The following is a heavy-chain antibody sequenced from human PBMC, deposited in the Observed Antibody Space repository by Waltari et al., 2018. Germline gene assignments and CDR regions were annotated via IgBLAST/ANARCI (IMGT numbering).Heavy chain of an antibody. V-gene: IGHV3-23*01. CDR3: AKTYPRATSSLYFDY. D-gene: IGHD2-2*01. J-gene: IGHJ4*02. CDR2: VSGSGGST. CDR1: GFTFSSYA. Sequence: EVQLLESGGGLVQPGGSLRLSCAASGFTFSSYAMSWFRQAPGKGLEWVSAVSGSGGSTYEADAVKGRLTSASDNSKNTLYLQMNSLRAEGTAVYYWAKTYPRATSSLYFDYWGQGTLVTVSS.